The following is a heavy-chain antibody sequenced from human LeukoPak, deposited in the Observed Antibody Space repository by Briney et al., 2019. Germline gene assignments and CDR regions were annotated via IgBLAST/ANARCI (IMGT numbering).Heavy chain of an antibody. Sequence: PSETLSLTCAVHGGSFSGYYWSWIRQPPGKGLEWIGEINHSGSTNYNPSLKSRVTISVDTSKNQFSLKLSSVTAADTAVYYCARGLRRKGLDVWGQGTTVTVSS. CDR1: GGSFSGYY. J-gene: IGHJ6*02. CDR2: INHSGST. V-gene: IGHV4-34*01. CDR3: ARGLRRKGLDV.